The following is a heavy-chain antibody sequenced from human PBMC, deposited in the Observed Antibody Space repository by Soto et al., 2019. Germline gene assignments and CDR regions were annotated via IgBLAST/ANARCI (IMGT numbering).Heavy chain of an antibody. J-gene: IGHJ6*02. V-gene: IGHV4-31*03. Sequence: TLSLTCTVSGGSISSGGYYWSWIRQHPGKGLEWIGYIYYSGSTYYNPSLKSRVTISVDTSKSQFSLKLSSVTAADTAVYYCARDKGGGSPNYYYYGMDVWGQGTTVTVSS. CDR2: IYYSGST. D-gene: IGHD2-15*01. CDR1: GGSISSGGYY. CDR3: ARDKGGGSPNYYYYGMDV.